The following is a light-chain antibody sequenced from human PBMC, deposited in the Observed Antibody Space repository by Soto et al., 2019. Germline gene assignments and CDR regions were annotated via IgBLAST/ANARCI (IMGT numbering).Light chain of an antibody. J-gene: IGKJ2*03. Sequence: DIQMTQSPSTLSASVGDRVTITCRSSQSISFWLAWYQQKPGKAPKLLIYDASTLYSGVPSRFSGSRSGTEFTFTISSLQPDDFASYYCQQYNSFAPYSFGQGTKLEI. CDR3: QQYNSFAPYS. V-gene: IGKV1-5*01. CDR2: DAS. CDR1: QSISFW.